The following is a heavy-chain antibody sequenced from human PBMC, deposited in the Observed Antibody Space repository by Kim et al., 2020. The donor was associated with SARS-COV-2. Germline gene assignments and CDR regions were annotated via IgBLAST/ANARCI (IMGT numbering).Heavy chain of an antibody. J-gene: IGHJ4*02. CDR1: GFTLSSYA. CDR2: IRGGGDGT. D-gene: IGHD4-17*01. Sequence: GSLRLSCAASGFTLSSYAMSWVRQAPGKGLEWVSAIRGGGDGTFYADSVKGRFTISRDNSENALYLQMNSLRAEDTAVYFCARRAPTTVTDLDYWGQGTLVTVSS. V-gene: IGHV3-23*01. CDR3: ARRAPTTVTDLDY.